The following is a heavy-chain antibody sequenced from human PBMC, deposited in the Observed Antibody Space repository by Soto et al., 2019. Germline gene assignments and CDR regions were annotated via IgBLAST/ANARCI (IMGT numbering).Heavy chain of an antibody. J-gene: IGHJ4*02. V-gene: IGHV1-18*04. D-gene: IGHD6-6*01. Sequence: SVKVSCKASGYTFTSYGISWVRQAPGQGLEWMGWISAYNGNTNYAQKLQGRVTMTTDTSTSTAYMELRSLRSDDTAVYYCVRGGYSSSLHTRRSLDYWGQGTLVTVSS. CDR2: ISAYNGNT. CDR1: GYTFTSYG. CDR3: VRGGYSSSLHTRRSLDY.